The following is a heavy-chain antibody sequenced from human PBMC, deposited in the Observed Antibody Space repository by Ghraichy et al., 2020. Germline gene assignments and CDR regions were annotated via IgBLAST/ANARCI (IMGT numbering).Heavy chain of an antibody. CDR2: IQHTGSS. CDR3: ARDRDFGFDY. V-gene: IGHV4-30-2*01. D-gene: IGHD2/OR15-2a*01. Sequence: SETLSLTCGVSGVSISTGRYSWSWIRQPPGKGLEWTGYIQHTGSSYYNPSLKNRVTISVDRSKNQFSLKLTSVTAADTSTYYCARDRDFGFDYWGPGTLVTVSS. J-gene: IGHJ4*02. CDR1: GVSISTGRYS.